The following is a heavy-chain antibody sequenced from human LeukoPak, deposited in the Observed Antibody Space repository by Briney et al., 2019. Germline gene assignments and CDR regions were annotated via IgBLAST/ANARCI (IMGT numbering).Heavy chain of an antibody. Sequence: PGGSLRLSCAASGFTFSSYAMHWVRQAPGKGLEWVAVISYDGSNKYYADSVKGRFTISRDNSKNTLYLQMNSLRAEDTAVYYCARERWLVPDYWAREPWSPSPQ. CDR2: ISYDGSNK. V-gene: IGHV3-30*01. CDR3: ARERWLVPDY. CDR1: GFTFSSYA. J-gene: IGHJ4*02. D-gene: IGHD6-19*01.